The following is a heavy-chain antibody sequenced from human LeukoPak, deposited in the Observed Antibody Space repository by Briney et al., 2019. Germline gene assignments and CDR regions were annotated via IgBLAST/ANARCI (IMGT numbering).Heavy chain of an antibody. CDR3: ARPIRVEATPYFDY. CDR1: GYTFTGDY. Sequence: ASVKVSCKASGYTFTGDYMHWVRQAPGQGLEWMGWINPNSGGTNYAQKFQGRVTMTRDTSISTAYMELSRLRSDDTAVYYCARPIRVEATPYFDYWGQGTLVTVSS. V-gene: IGHV1-2*02. CDR2: INPNSGGT. J-gene: IGHJ4*02. D-gene: IGHD1-26*01.